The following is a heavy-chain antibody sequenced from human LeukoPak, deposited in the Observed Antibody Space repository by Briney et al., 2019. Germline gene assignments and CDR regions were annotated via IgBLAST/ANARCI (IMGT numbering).Heavy chain of an antibody. V-gene: IGHV3-64*01. J-gene: IGHJ4*02. CDR1: GFNLSSYS. CDR2: ISSYGGST. D-gene: IGHD6-6*01. Sequence: GGSLRLSCAASGFNLSSYSMHWVRQAPGKGLEYVSAISSYGGSTYYANSVKDRFTISRDNSKNTVYLQTGSLRTEDMAVYYCARISRSHDYDYWGQGTLVTVSS. CDR3: ARISRSHDYDY.